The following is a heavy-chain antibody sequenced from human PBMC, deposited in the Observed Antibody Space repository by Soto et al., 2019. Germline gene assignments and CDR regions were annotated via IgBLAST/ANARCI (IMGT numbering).Heavy chain of an antibody. CDR2: IIPIFGTA. CDR3: ALNSARVLGQAFDL. D-gene: IGHD1-26*01. J-gene: IGHJ3*01. CDR1: GGTFSSYA. Sequence: SVKVSCKASGGTFSSYASSWVRQAPGQGLEWMGGIIPIFGTANYAQKFQGRVTMSAQEATSKSYRELSSLRSENTAMYFCALNSARVLGQAFDLWPQGTMVTVSS. V-gene: IGHV1-69*13.